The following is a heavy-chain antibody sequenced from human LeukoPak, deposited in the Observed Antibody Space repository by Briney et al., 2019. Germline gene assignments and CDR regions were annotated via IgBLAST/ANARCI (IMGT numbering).Heavy chain of an antibody. CDR1: GGSISSYY. D-gene: IGHD3-22*01. J-gene: IGHJ6*03. CDR2: IYTSGST. Sequence: SETLSLTCTVSGGSISSYYWSWIRQPAGKGLEWIGRIYTSGSTNYNPSLKSRVTMSVDTSKNQFSLKLSSVTAADTAVYYCARDRNAIDSSADYYYYMDVWGKGTTVTVSS. CDR3: ARDRNAIDSSADYYYYMDV. V-gene: IGHV4-4*07.